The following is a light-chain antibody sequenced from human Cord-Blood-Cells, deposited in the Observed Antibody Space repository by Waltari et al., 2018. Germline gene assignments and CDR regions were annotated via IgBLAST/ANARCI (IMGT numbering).Light chain of an antibody. J-gene: IGLJ3*02. CDR1: SSDVGGSNY. V-gene: IGLV2-14*01. Sequence: SALAQPASVSGSPGQSITISCTATSSDVGGSNYVSWYQQHPGKAPKLMIYDVSKRPSGVSNRFSGSKSGNTASLTISGLQAEDEADYYCSSYTSSSTWVFGGGTKLTVL. CDR2: DVS. CDR3: SSYTSSSTWV.